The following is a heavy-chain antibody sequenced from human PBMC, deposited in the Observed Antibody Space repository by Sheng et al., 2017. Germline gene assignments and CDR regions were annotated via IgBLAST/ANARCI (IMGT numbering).Heavy chain of an antibody. CDR1: GDSISSGSHY. CDR2: LLQWXH. D-gene: IGHD1-1*01. Sequence: QVQLQESGPGLVKPSQTLSLTCAVSGDSISSGSHYWSWIRQYPREGPGVDWAHLLQWXHLLQPVLQESNYHIIRHVLRMNSPALSSVTAXDTAMYFXARDRGKXRVFRPWDQGTLVTVXS. J-gene: IGHJ5*02. CDR3: ARDRGKXRVFRP. V-gene: IGHV4-31*11.